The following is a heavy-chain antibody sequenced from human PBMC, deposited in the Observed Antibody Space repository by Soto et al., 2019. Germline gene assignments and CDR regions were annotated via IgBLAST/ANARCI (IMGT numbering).Heavy chain of an antibody. D-gene: IGHD1-7*01. CDR3: ARVSITGTAMYYFDY. J-gene: IGHJ4*02. Sequence: ASVKVSCKASGYTFTSYSISWVRQAPGQGLEWMGIINPSGGSPTYAQKFQGRVTMTRDTSTSTVYMELSSLRSEDTAVYYCARVSITGTAMYYFDYWGQGTLVTVSS. CDR1: GYTFTSYS. CDR2: INPSGGSP. V-gene: IGHV1-46*01.